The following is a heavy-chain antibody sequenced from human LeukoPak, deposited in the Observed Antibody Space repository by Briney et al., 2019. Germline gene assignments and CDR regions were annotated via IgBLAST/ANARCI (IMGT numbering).Heavy chain of an antibody. CDR2: IYYTGAT. CDR3: AKYANSGWVIDY. J-gene: IGHJ4*02. CDR1: GGSIGSNY. Sequence: PSETLSLTCTVSGGSIGSNYWTWIRQPPGKGLEYIGYIYYTGATNYNPSLKSRVTISVDTSKNQFSLRLSSVTAADTAVYFCAKYANSGWVIDYWGPGTLVTVSS. D-gene: IGHD6-19*01. V-gene: IGHV4-59*08.